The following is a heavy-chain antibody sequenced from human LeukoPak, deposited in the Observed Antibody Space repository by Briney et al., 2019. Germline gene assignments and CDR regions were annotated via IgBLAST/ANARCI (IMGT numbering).Heavy chain of an antibody. Sequence: KSSETLSLTCTVSGGSISSSSFYWGWIRQSPGKGLEWIGSIYYSGSTYYNPSLKSRVTISVDTSKNQFSLKLSSVTAADTAVYYCARRGTGPTPYWYFDLWGRGTLVTVSS. V-gene: IGHV4-39*01. CDR1: GGSISSSSFY. D-gene: IGHD7-27*01. CDR2: IYYSGST. J-gene: IGHJ2*01. CDR3: ARRGTGPTPYWYFDL.